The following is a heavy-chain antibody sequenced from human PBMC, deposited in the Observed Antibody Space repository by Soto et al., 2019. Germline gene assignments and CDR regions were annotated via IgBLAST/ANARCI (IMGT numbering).Heavy chain of an antibody. V-gene: IGHV3-15*07. CDR2: IKSKTDGGTT. CDR3: TTDSYGYSYGYEGLDYYGMDV. Sequence: EVQLVESGGGLVKPGGSLRLSCAASGFTFSNAWMNWVRQAPGKGLEWVGRIKSKTDGGTTDYAAPVKGRFTISRDDSKNTLYLQMNSLKTEDTAVYYCTTDSYGYSYGYEGLDYYGMDVWGQGTTVTVSS. CDR1: GFTFSNAW. D-gene: IGHD5-18*01. J-gene: IGHJ6*02.